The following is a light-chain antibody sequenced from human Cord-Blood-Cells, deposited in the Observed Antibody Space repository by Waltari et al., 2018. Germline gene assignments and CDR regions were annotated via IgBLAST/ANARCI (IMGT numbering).Light chain of an antibody. J-gene: IGLJ3*02. V-gene: IGLV4-69*01. CDR3: QTWGTGIRV. CDR1: SGHSSYA. Sequence: QLVLTQSPSASASLGAPVKLTCTLSSGHSSYALAWHQQQPEKGPRYLMKLNSDGSHSKGDGIPDRFSGSSSGAERYLTISSLQSEDEADYYCQTWGTGIRVFGGGTKLTVL. CDR2: LNSDGSH.